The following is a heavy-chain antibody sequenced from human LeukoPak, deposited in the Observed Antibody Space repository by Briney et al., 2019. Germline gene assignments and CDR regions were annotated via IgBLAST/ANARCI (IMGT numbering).Heavy chain of an antibody. Sequence: GGSLRLSCAASGFTVSSNYMSWVRQAPGKGLEWVSVIYSGGSTFYADSVKGRFTISRDNSKNTLYLQMNSLRAEDTAVYYCAREDYDDSGPDAFDIWGQGTIVTVSS. D-gene: IGHD3-22*01. CDR3: AREDYDDSGPDAFDI. V-gene: IGHV3-53*01. CDR1: GFTVSSNY. CDR2: IYSGGST. J-gene: IGHJ3*02.